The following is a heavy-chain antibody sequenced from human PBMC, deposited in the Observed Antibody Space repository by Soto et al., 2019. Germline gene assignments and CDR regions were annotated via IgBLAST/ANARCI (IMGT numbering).Heavy chain of an antibody. CDR1: GDSISNYY. J-gene: IGHJ5*02. V-gene: IGHV4-59*01. CDR3: ARSPYSGSYYRNNWFDP. D-gene: IGHD1-26*01. CDR2: IYDSGTT. Sequence: QVQLQESGPGLVKPSETLSLTCTVSGDSISNYYWTWIRQPPGTGLDWIGYIYDSGTTNYNPSLKSRVTISIDTSKQQFSLKLSSVTAAVTAVSYCARSPYSGSYYRNNWFDPWGQGTLVTVSS.